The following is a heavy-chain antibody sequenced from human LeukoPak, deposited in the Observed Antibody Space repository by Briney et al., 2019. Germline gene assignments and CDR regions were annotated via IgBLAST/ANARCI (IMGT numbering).Heavy chain of an antibody. V-gene: IGHV4-59*08. CDR3: ARHRGSGSPYFDY. CDR2: IYYSGST. CDR1: GGSISSYY. J-gene: IGHJ4*02. D-gene: IGHD3-10*01. Sequence: SETLSLTCTVSGGSISSYYWSWIRQPPGKGLEWNGYIYYSGSTKYNPSLKSRVTMTVDTSKNQFSLKLSSVTAADTAVYYCARHRGSGSPYFDYWGQGTLVTVSS.